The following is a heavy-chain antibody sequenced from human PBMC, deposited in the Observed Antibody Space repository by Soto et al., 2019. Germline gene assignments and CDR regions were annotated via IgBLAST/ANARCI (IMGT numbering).Heavy chain of an antibody. V-gene: IGHV1-3*01. D-gene: IGHD6-19*01. J-gene: IGHJ3*02. Sequence: ASVKVSCKASGYTFTSYAMHWVRQAPGQRLEWMGWINAGNGNTKYSQKFQGRVTITRDTSASTAYMELSSLRSEDTAVYYCARDGVTAVAGTFAFDIWGQGTMVTVS. CDR1: GYTFTSYA. CDR2: INAGNGNT. CDR3: ARDGVTAVAGTFAFDI.